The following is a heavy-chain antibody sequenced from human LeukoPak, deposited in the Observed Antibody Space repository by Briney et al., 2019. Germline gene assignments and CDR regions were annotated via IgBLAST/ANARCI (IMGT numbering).Heavy chain of an antibody. CDR3: TTDGIMFTFGGVIVIGY. V-gene: IGHV3-15*01. J-gene: IGHJ4*02. CDR1: GFTFSNAW. CDR2: IKSKTDGGTT. D-gene: IGHD3-16*02. Sequence: PGGSLRLSCAASGFTFSNAWMSWARQAPGKGLECVGRIKSKTDGGTTDYAAPVKGRFTISREDSKNTLYLQMNSLKTEDTAVYYCTTDGIMFTFGGVIVIGYWGQGTLVTVPS.